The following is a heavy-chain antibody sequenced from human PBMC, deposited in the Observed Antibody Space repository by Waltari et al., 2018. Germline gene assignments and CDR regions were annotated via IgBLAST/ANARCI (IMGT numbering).Heavy chain of an antibody. CDR2: ISGDGAST. Sequence: EVQLLDPWGGLAKPGGSMRLYCEASGFSVRTAPLPSLGPAPGTGREWVSGISGDGASTYYADSGKGRFTISRDISKNTLYLQMSSLRAEDTAVYYCAKGAYTYGNAYFDYWGQGTLVTVSS. J-gene: IGHJ4*02. D-gene: IGHD5-18*01. V-gene: IGHV3-23*01. CDR1: GFSVRTAP. CDR3: AKGAYTYGNAYFDY.